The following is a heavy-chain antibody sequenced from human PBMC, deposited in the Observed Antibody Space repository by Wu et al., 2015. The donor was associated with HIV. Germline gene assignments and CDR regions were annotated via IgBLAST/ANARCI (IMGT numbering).Heavy chain of an antibody. J-gene: IGHJ4*02. CDR3: ARRGGPRYCSGGSCCSC. D-gene: IGHD2-15*01. CDR2: MNPNSGGT. V-gene: IGHV1-2*02. CDR1: GYTSTGHY. Sequence: QVQLLQSGAEVKKPGASVKVSCQTSGYTSTGHYTHWVRQAPGQRPEWMGWMNPNSGGTTYAPNFQGRVAMTRDTSTSTAYLELNSLRSEDTAVYYCARRGGPRYCSGGSCCSCWGQGTLVTVSS.